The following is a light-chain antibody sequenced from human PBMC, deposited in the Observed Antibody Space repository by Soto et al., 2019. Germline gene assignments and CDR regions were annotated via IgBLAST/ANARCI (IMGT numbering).Light chain of an antibody. CDR1: QSISNNY. CDR3: QQYGRSLPT. CDR2: GAS. J-gene: IGKJ2*01. Sequence: ENVLTQSPDILSLSPGERVTLSCRSSQSISNNYLAWYQQKPGQAPRVLIYGASSRATGIPDRFSGSGSGTDFTLTISRLQPEDFALYYCQQYGRSLPTFGRGTKLEIK. V-gene: IGKV3-20*01.